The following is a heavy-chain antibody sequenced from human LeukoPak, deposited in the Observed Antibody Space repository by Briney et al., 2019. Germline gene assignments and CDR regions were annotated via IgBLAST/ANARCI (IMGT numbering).Heavy chain of an antibody. CDR3: ARHPRLTGTTVGDVYYYMDV. Sequence: GGSLRLSCAASGFTFSSYSMNWVRQAPGKGLEWVSSISSSSSYIYYADSVKGRFTISRDNAKNSLYLQMNSLRAEDTAVYYCARHPRLTGTTVGDVYYYMDVWGKGTTVTVSS. J-gene: IGHJ6*03. CDR2: ISSSSSYI. V-gene: IGHV3-21*01. D-gene: IGHD1-7*01. CDR1: GFTFSSYS.